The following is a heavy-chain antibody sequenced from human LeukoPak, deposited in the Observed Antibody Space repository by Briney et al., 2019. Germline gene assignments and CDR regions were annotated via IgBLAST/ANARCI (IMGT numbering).Heavy chain of an antibody. CDR1: GGSISSYY. D-gene: IGHD2/OR15-2a*01. V-gene: IGHV4-59*01. J-gene: IGHJ3*01. Sequence: ETLSLTCTVSGGSISSYYWSWIRQPPGKGLEWIGYIYYSGNTNYNPSLKSRVTISVDTSKNQFSLKLSPVTAADTAVYYCATFLSTVMTTNAFDVWAKGQWSPSLQ. CDR2: IYYSGNT. CDR3: ATFLSTVMTTNAFDV.